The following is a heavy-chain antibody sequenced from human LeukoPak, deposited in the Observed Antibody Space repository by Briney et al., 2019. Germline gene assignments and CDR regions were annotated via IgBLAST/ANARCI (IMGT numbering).Heavy chain of an antibody. V-gene: IGHV1-2*02. J-gene: IGHJ3*02. CDR1: GYTFTCYY. Sequence: ASVKVSCKASGYTFTCYYMHGVRQAPGQGLAGMGCINPNSGGTNYEQKFRGRATMTRDTPISPAYMELSRLRSDDTAVYYCARDYFISGSGHLDEDAFDIWGQGTMVTVSS. CDR3: ARDYFISGSGHLDEDAFDI. D-gene: IGHD3-10*01. CDR2: INPNSGGT.